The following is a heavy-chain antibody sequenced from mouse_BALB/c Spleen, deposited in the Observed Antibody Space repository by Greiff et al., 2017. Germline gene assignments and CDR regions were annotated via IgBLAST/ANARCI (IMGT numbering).Heavy chain of an antibody. J-gene: IGHJ4*01. CDR2: IWAGGST. V-gene: IGHV2-9*02. D-gene: IGHD1-1*01. CDR1: GFSLNSYG. CDR3: ARAPFTTVVVDYAMDY. Sequence: VKLMESGPGLVAPSQSLSITCTVSGFSLNSYGVHWVRQPPGKGLEWLGVIWAGGSTNYNSALMSRLSISKDNSKSQVFLKMNSLQTDDTAMYYCARAPFTTVVVDYAMDYWGQGTSVTVSS.